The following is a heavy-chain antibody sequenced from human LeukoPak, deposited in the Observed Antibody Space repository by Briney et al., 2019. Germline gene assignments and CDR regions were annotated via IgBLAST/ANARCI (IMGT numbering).Heavy chain of an antibody. CDR2: SHHGGHT. J-gene: IGHJ4*02. D-gene: IGHD6-6*01. V-gene: IGHV4-30-2*01. CDR3: ARETGPEHCITARPEGDY. CDR1: GGSISSGDYY. Sequence: SETLSLTCTVSGGSISSGDYYWSWIRQPPGKGLEWIGYSHHGGHTYYNPSLKSRVTISVDTSKNHFSLKLISVTAADTAVYYCARETGPEHCITARPEGDYWGQGTLVTVSS.